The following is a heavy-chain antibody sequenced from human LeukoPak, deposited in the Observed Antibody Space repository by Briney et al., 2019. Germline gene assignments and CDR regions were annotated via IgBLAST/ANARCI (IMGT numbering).Heavy chain of an antibody. CDR2: IYYSGST. Sequence: SETLSLTCTVSGGSISSSSYYWGWIRQPPGKGLEWIGSIYYSGSTYYNPSLKSRVTISVDTSKNQFSLKLSSVTAADTAVYYCARSTDWFDPWGQGTLVTVSS. J-gene: IGHJ5*02. D-gene: IGHD2-2*01. CDR1: GGSISSSSYY. V-gene: IGHV4-39*01. CDR3: ARSTDWFDP.